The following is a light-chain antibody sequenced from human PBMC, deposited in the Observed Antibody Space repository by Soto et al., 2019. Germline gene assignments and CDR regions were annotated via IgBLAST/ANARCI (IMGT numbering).Light chain of an antibody. CDR2: DVT. J-gene: IGLJ1*01. CDR1: SSDIGAYKY. V-gene: IGLV2-14*03. Sequence: QSLLTQPASVSGSPGQSITISCTGTSSDIGAYKYVSWYQQHPGRAPKLMIFDVTNRPSGVSNRFSGSKSGNTASLTISGLQADDEAAYYCSSYTISSTFVFGTGTKVTVL. CDR3: SSYTISSTFV.